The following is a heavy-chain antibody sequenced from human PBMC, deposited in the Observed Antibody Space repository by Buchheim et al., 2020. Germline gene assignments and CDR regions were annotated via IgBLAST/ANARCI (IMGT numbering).Heavy chain of an antibody. CDR1: GYTFTSYY. CDR2: INPSGGST. D-gene: IGHD3-10*01. J-gene: IGHJ4*02. CDR3: ARNYYGSGSYYEAGIDY. Sequence: QVQLVQSGAEVKKPGASVKVSCKASGYTFTSYYMHWVRQAPGQGLEWMGIINPSGGSTSYAQKFQGRVTMTREPSPGTVYMELSSLRSEDTAVYYCARNYYGSGSYYEAGIDYWGQGTL. V-gene: IGHV1-46*01.